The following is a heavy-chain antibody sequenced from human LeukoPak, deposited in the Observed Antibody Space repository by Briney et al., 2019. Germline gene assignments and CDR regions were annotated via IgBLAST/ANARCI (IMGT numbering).Heavy chain of an antibody. D-gene: IGHD5-18*01. J-gene: IGHJ3*02. CDR2: ISYDGSSK. CDR1: GFAFSTYA. CDR3: ARARSSYGYGDAFDI. Sequence: GGSLRLSCAASGFAFSTYAMHWVRQAPGKGLEWVAVISYDGSSKYYADSVKGRFTISRDNSKNTLYLQMNSLRAEDTAAYYCARARSSYGYGDAFDIWGQGTMVTVSS. V-gene: IGHV3-30*04.